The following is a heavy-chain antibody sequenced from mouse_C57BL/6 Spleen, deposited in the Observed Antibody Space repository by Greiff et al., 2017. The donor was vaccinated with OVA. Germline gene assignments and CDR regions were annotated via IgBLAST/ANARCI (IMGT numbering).Heavy chain of an antibody. CDR1: GYTFTSYW. V-gene: IGHV1-53*01. J-gene: IGHJ4*01. CDR3: AGYYGSSYGYYAMDY. D-gene: IGHD1-1*01. CDR2: INPSNGGT. Sequence: QVQLKQPGTELVKPGASVKLSCKASGYTFTSYWMHWVKQRPGQGLEWIGNINPSNGGTNYNEKFKSKATLTVDKSSSTAYMQLSSLTSEDSAVYYCAGYYGSSYGYYAMDYWGQGTSDTVSS.